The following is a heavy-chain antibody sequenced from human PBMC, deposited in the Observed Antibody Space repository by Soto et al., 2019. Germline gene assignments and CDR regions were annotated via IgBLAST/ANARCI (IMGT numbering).Heavy chain of an antibody. J-gene: IGHJ5*01. CDR3: AREIGAPRGWFDS. V-gene: IGHV3-23*01. Sequence: EVHLLESGGGLLQPGGSLRLSCAASGFSFSTFAMNWVRQAPRKGLEWVSGISATGVLTYYADSVKGRFTISSYNSMNVFYLQINSVSPDGTALYYCAREIGAPRGWFDSWGQGTLVTVSS. CDR1: GFSFSTFA. D-gene: IGHD1-26*01. CDR2: ISATGVLT.